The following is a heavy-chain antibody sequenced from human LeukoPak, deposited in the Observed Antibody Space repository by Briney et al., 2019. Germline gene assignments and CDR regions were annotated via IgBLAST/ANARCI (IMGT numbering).Heavy chain of an antibody. CDR1: GGSFSGYY. CDR3: ARGVVPAAIGPLNWFDP. V-gene: IGHV4-34*01. Sequence: PSETLSLTCAVYGGSFSGYYWSWIRQPPGKGLEWIGEINHSGSTNYNPSLKSRVTISVDTSKNQFSLKLSSATAADTAVYYCARGVVPAAIGPLNWFDPWGQGTLVTVSS. CDR2: INHSGST. D-gene: IGHD2-2*01. J-gene: IGHJ5*02.